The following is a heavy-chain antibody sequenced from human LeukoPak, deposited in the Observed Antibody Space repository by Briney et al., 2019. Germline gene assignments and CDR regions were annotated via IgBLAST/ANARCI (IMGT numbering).Heavy chain of an antibody. CDR1: GFTFSSYA. CDR2: ISSSSSYI. D-gene: IGHD3-10*01. Sequence: GGSLRLSCAASGFTFSSYAMSWVRQAPGKGLEWVSSISSSSSYIYYADSVKGRFTISRDNAKNSLYLQMNSLRAEDTAVYYCASDYYGSGSHFDYWGQGTLVTVSS. V-gene: IGHV3-21*01. J-gene: IGHJ4*02. CDR3: ASDYYGSGSHFDY.